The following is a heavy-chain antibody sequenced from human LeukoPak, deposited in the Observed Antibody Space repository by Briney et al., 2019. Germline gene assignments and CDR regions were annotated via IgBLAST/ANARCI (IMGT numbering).Heavy chain of an antibody. CDR1: GFTFSSYW. CDR2: IKWNGGST. CDR3: ARDGGDCSGDSCYVDY. Sequence: GGSLRLSCAASGFTFSSYWMSWVRQAQGKGLEWVSSIKWNGGSTGYADSVKGRFTISRDNAKNSLYLQMNSLRAEDTALYYCARDGGDCSGDSCYVDYWGQGTLVTVSS. D-gene: IGHD2-15*01. V-gene: IGHV3-20*04. J-gene: IGHJ4*02.